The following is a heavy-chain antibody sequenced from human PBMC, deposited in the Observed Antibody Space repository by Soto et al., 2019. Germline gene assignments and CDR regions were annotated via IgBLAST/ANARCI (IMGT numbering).Heavy chain of an antibody. CDR2: IYYSGST. Sequence: PSETLSLTCAVSGGSISSSNWWSWVRQPPGKGLEWIGYIYYSGSTNYNPSLKSRVTISVDTSKNQFSLKLTSVTAADTAVYYCARGYSRSPKWFDPWGQGTLVTVSA. CDR1: GGSISSSNW. J-gene: IGHJ5*02. D-gene: IGHD6-6*01. CDR3: ARGYSRSPKWFDP. V-gene: IGHV4-4*02.